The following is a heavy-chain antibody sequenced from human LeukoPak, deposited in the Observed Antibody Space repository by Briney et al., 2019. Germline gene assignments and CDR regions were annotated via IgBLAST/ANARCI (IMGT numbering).Heavy chain of an antibody. CDR3: ARGHTILDGYSYETRTFDY. D-gene: IGHD5-24*01. Sequence: PSETLSLTCAVYGGSFSGFYWSWIRQPPGKGLEWIGEINHSGSTNYNPSLKSRVTISVDTSKNQFSLKLSSVTAADTAVYYCARGHTILDGYSYETRTFDYWGQGTLVTVSS. CDR1: GGSFSGFY. CDR2: INHSGST. V-gene: IGHV4-34*01. J-gene: IGHJ4*02.